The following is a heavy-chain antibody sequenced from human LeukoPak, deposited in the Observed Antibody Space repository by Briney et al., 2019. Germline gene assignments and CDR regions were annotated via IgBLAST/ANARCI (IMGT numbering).Heavy chain of an antibody. CDR2: IYFSGST. CDR3: AKSSRTYSYGPFDY. V-gene: IGHV4-59*01. J-gene: IGHJ4*02. CDR1: GGSTSSYY. D-gene: IGHD5-18*01. Sequence: PSETLSLTCTVSGGSTSSYYWSWIRQPPGKGREWMGYIYFSGSTNYHPSLKTRPPMPVDTSKTQFSLRLTSETAADTPVYSCAKSSRTYSYGPFDYWGQGILVTVSS.